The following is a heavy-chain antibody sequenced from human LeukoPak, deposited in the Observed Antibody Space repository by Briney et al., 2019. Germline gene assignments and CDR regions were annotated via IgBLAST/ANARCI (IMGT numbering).Heavy chain of an antibody. Sequence: SETLSLTCTVSGYSISSGYYWGWIRQPPGKGLEWIGSIYHSGSTYYNPSLKSRVTISVDTSKNQFSLKLSSVTAADTAVYYCARAFDYDSSGYFGYWGQGTLVTVSS. CDR2: IYHSGST. CDR1: GYSISSGYY. V-gene: IGHV4-38-2*02. D-gene: IGHD3-22*01. J-gene: IGHJ4*02. CDR3: ARAFDYDSSGYFGY.